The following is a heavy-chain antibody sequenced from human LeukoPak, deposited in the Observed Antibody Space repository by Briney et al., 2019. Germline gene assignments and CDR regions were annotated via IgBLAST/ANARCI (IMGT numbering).Heavy chain of an antibody. J-gene: IGHJ6*02. CDR1: GYTFTSCD. CDR2: MNPNSGNT. D-gene: IGHD4-4*01. V-gene: IGHV1-8*01. CDR3: ARGLEPTAADEMDV. Sequence: ASVKVSCKASGYTFTSCDINWVRQATGQGLEWMGWMNPNSGNTGYAQKFQGRVTMTRNTSISTAYMELSSLRSEDTAVYYCARGLEPTAADEMDVWGQGTTVTVSS.